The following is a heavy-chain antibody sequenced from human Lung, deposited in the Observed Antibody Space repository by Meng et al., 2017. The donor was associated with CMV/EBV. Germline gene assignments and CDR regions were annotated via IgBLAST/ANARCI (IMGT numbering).Heavy chain of an antibody. CDR1: GYTFTGYY. Sequence: SVKVSCXASGYTFTGYYMHWVRQAPGQGLEWMGWINPNSGGTNYAQKFQGRVTMTRDTSISTAYMEVSRLRSDDTAVYYCARGVAAAPTIYYFDYWGQGTLVTVSS. J-gene: IGHJ4*02. CDR2: INPNSGGT. V-gene: IGHV1-2*02. CDR3: ARGVAAAPTIYYFDY. D-gene: IGHD6-13*01.